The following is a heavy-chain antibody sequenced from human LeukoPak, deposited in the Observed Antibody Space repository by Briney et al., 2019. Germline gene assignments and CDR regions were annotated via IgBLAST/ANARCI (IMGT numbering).Heavy chain of an antibody. J-gene: IGHJ4*02. V-gene: IGHV4-38-2*01. CDR1: GYSISSGYY. Sequence: SETLSLTCAVSGYSISSGYYWGWIRQPPGKGLEWIGSIYHSGSTYYNPSLKSRVTISVDTSKNQFSLKLSSVTAADTAVYYCARQYSDYYDSSGYYLDYWGQGTLVTVSS. CDR2: IYHSGST. D-gene: IGHD3-22*01. CDR3: ARQYSDYYDSSGYYLDY.